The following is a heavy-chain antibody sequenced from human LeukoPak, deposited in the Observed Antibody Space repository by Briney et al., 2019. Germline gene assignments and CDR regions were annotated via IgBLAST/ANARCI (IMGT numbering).Heavy chain of an antibody. CDR2: IDTRGTIT. Sequence: GGSLRLSCAASGFHFSDYYMAWIRQAPGKGLEWVSDIDTRGTITYYADSVKGRFTISRDNAKSSLYLQMNSLRAEDTGVYYCARDVYRGSSWYFDLWGRGTLVTVSS. CDR1: GFHFSDYY. J-gene: IGHJ2*01. CDR3: ARDVYRGSSWYFDL. D-gene: IGHD6-13*01. V-gene: IGHV3-11*04.